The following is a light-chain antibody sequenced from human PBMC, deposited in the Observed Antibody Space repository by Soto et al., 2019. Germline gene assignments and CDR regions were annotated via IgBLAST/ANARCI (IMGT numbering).Light chain of an antibody. V-gene: IGKV3-11*01. CDR1: QSVRSY. J-gene: IGKJ5*01. CDR3: QQSSNWIT. Sequence: EIVLTQSPATVSLSPGERATLSCRASQSVRSYLAWYQQKPGQAPRLLIYDASSRATGIPARFSGSGSGTDFTLTISSVETEDFAVYYCQQSSNWITFGQGTRLEIK. CDR2: DAS.